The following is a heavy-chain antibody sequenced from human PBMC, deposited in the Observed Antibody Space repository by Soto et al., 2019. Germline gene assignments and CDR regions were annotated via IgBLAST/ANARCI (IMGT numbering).Heavy chain of an antibody. D-gene: IGHD5-18*01. J-gene: IGHJ3*02. CDR3: ARRPHGYDI. Sequence: GGSLRLCCVASGFAFSTYPLHWVRQAPGKGLEYVSAISSSGGSTYYGNSVKGRFTISRDNSKNTLYLQMGSLRPEDMAVYYCARRPHGYDIWGQGTMVTVSS. CDR2: ISSSGGST. V-gene: IGHV3-64*01. CDR1: GFAFSTYP.